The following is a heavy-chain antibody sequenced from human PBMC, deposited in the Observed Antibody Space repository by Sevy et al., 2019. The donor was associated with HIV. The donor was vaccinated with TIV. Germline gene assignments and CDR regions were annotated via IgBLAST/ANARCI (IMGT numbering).Heavy chain of an antibody. Sequence: GGSLRLSCAASGFTFSSYDMHWVRQLTGKGLEWVSGIGTAGDTYYPGSVKGRFTISRENAKNSLYLQMNSLRAGDTAIYYCARRVRGRRYSMDVWGQGTTVTVSS. CDR3: ARRVRGRRYSMDV. J-gene: IGHJ6*02. CDR2: IGTAGDT. CDR1: GFTFSSYD. D-gene: IGHD3-16*01. V-gene: IGHV3-13*01.